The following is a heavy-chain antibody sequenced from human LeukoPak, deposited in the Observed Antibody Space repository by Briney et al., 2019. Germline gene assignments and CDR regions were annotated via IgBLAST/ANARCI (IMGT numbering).Heavy chain of an antibody. CDR1: GGSISSSSYY. CDR3: ARDLYYDSSGPTGEWANDAFDI. Sequence: KPSETLSLTCTVSGGSISSSSYYWGWIRQPPGKGLEWIGSIYHSGSTNYNPSLKSRVTISVDKSKNQFSLKLSSVTAADTAVYYCARDLYYDSSGPTGEWANDAFDIWGQGTMVTVSS. J-gene: IGHJ3*02. D-gene: IGHD3-22*01. V-gene: IGHV4-39*07. CDR2: IYHSGST.